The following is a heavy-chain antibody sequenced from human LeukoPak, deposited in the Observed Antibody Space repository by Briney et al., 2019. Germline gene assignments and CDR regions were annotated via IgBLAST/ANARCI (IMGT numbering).Heavy chain of an antibody. Sequence: SETLSLTCTVSGGSISSYYWSWIRQPPGKGLEWIGYIYYSGITNYNPSLKSRVTISVDTSKNQFSLKLSSVTAADTAVYYCARIEGGTYYDGYYFDYWGQGTRVTVSS. CDR2: IYYSGIT. CDR1: GGSISSYY. V-gene: IGHV4-59*01. D-gene: IGHD1-26*01. CDR3: ARIEGGTYYDGYYFDY. J-gene: IGHJ4*02.